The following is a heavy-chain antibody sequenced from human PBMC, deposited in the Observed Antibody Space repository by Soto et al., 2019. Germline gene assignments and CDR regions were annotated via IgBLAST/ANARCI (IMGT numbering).Heavy chain of an antibody. V-gene: IGHV3-30*18. CDR2: IASDGKDK. J-gene: IGHJ4*02. CDR3: AKDGAIAAADYFFDY. D-gene: IGHD6-13*01. Sequence: QVQLVESGGGVVQPGRSLKLSCAASGFTFSNNAIHWVRQAPGKGLEWVAVIASDGKDKRYADSVKGRFTISRDNSMNTVYLQMNSLRTEDTAVYYCAKDGAIAAADYFFDYWGQGSLVTVSS. CDR1: GFTFSNNA.